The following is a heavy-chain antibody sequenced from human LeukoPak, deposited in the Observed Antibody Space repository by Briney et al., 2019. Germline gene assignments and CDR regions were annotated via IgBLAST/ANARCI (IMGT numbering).Heavy chain of an antibody. Sequence: PGGSLRLSCAASGFTFSSYAMSWVRQAPGKGLEWVSAISGSGGSTYYADSVKGRFAISRDNSKNTLYLQMNSLRAEDTAVYYCAKDLLGWFGEFTFDYWGQGTLVTVSS. CDR2: ISGSGGST. V-gene: IGHV3-23*01. D-gene: IGHD3-10*01. CDR3: AKDLLGWFGEFTFDY. CDR1: GFTFSSYA. J-gene: IGHJ4*02.